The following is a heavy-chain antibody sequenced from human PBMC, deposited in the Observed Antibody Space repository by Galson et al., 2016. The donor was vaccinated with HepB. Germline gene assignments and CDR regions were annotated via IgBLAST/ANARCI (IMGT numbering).Heavy chain of an antibody. Sequence: SCKASGYTYQTYGITWVRQAPGQGLEWMGWLAASNGNTIYGQNFQGRVTMTTDTSTSTAYMELRSLRSDDTAVYYCARTPYCGGDCSDFWGQGTLVTVSS. V-gene: IGHV1-18*01. CDR1: GYTYQTYG. CDR3: ARTPYCGGDCSDF. CDR2: LAASNGNT. J-gene: IGHJ4*02. D-gene: IGHD2-21*02.